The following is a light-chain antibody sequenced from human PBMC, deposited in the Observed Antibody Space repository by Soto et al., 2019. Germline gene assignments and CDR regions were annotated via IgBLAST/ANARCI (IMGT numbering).Light chain of an antibody. Sequence: QSALTQPASVSGSHGQSITISCTGPSRYVGGYNYVSWYQQHPGKAPKLMIYDVSNRPSGVSHRVSGSKSGNTASLTISGLQAEYEADYYCSSYTSSRTLVFGGGTKLTVL. CDR3: SSYTSSRTLV. V-gene: IGLV2-14*01. CDR2: DVS. CDR1: SRYVGGYNY. J-gene: IGLJ2*01.